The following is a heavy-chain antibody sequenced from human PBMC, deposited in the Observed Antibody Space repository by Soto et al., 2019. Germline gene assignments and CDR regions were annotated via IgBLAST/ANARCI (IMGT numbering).Heavy chain of an antibody. V-gene: IGHV3-30-3*01. CDR3: ARVPWGWGFGGRGY. J-gene: IGHJ4*02. CDR1: GFTFSSYA. Sequence: QVQLVESGGGVVQPGRSLRLSCAASGFTFSSYAMHWVRQAPGKGLEWVAVISYDGSNKYYADSVKGRFTISRDNSKNTLYLHMNSLRAEDTAVYYCARVPWGWGFGGRGYWGQGTLVTVSS. D-gene: IGHD3-16*01. CDR2: ISYDGSNK.